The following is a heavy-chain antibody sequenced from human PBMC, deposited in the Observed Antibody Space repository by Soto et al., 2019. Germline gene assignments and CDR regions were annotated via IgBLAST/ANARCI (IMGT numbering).Heavy chain of an antibody. D-gene: IGHD1-1*01. J-gene: IGHJ4*02. V-gene: IGHV1-2*02. CDR2: INPNSGGT. Sequence: QVQLVQSGAEVRKPGASVKVSCKASGYTFSDYYIHWVRQAPGQGLEWMGWINPNSGGTNYARKFRGGVTMTRDTSITTAYMELSRLRSGDTAVYYCAREPATAKPEGVDFWGQGTLVTVSS. CDR1: GYTFSDYY. CDR3: AREPATAKPEGVDF.